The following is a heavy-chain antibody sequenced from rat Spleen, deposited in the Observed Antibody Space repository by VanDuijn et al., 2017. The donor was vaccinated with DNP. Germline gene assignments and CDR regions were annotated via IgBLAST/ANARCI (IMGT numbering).Heavy chain of an antibody. V-gene: IGHV5S11*01. Sequence: EVQLVESGGGLVQPGRSMKLSCVASGFTFSHYYMAWVRQAPTKGLEWVASISTGGGNTYYRDAVKGRFTISRDNAKSTRYLQMDSLRSEETATYYCAIHGEVHLRYAMDAWGQGTSVTVSS. CDR1: GFTFSHYY. CDR2: ISTGGGNT. D-gene: IGHD1-5*01. CDR3: AIHGEVHLRYAMDA. J-gene: IGHJ4*01.